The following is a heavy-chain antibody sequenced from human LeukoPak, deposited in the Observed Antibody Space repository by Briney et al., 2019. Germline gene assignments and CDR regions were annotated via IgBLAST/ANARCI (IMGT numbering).Heavy chain of an antibody. V-gene: IGHV1-46*01. CDR2: INPSGGST. CDR3: ARSYSGSYYAESGVDY. D-gene: IGHD1-26*01. Sequence: GASVKFSCKASGYTFINYYMHWVGQAPGQGLEWMGIINPSGGSTRYAQKFQGRVTMTRDTSTSTVYMELSSLRSEDTAVYYCARSYSGSYYAESGVDYWGQGTLVTVSS. CDR1: GYTFINYY. J-gene: IGHJ4*02.